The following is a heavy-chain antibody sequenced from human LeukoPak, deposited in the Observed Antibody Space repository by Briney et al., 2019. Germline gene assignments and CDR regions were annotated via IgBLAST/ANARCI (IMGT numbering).Heavy chain of an antibody. J-gene: IGHJ5*02. Sequence: SETLSLTCAVYGGSFSGYYWSWIRQPPGKGLEWIGEINHSGSTNYNPSLKSRVAISVDTSKNQFSLKLSSVTAADTAVYYCARVRPHNWFDPWGQGTLVTVSS. CDR2: INHSGST. CDR1: GGSFSGYY. CDR3: ARVRPHNWFDP. V-gene: IGHV4-34*01.